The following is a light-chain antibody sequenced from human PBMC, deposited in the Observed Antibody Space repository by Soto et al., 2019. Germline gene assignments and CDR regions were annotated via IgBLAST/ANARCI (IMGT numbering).Light chain of an antibody. V-gene: IGKV3-11*01. Sequence: EIVLTQSPATLSLSPGERATLSCRASQSVSSYLAWYQQKPGQAPRLLIYDASTRATGIPARFSGSGSGTDFTITISSLEPEDFAVYYGQQRSNWNPWTFGQGTKVAVK. CDR3: QQRSNWNPWT. CDR2: DAS. J-gene: IGKJ1*01. CDR1: QSVSSY.